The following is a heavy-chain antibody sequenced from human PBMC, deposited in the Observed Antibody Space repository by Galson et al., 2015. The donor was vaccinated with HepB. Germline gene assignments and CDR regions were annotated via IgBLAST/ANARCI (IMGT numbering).Heavy chain of an antibody. V-gene: IGHV1-18*04. CDR2: ISAYNGNT. CDR3: ARDQNRGRLRYFDMGDY. J-gene: IGHJ4*02. CDR1: GYTFTSYG. D-gene: IGHD3-9*01. Sequence: SVKVSCKASGYTFTSYGISWVRQAPGQGLEWMGWISAYNGNTNYAQKLQGRVTMTTDTSTSTAYMELRSLRSDDTAVYYCARDQNRGRLRYFDMGDYWGQGTLVTVSS.